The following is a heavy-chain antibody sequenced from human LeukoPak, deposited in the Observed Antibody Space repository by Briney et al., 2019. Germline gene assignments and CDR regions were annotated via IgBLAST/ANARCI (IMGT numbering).Heavy chain of an antibody. CDR2: IYYSGST. Sequence: PSQTLSLTCTVSGGSISSGDYYWSWIRQPPGKGLEWIGYIYYSGSTYYNPSLKSRVTISVDTSKNQFSLKLSSVTAADTAVYYCARGLPDPYYYYYYMDVWGKGTTVTVSS. CDR3: ARGLPDPYYYYYYMDV. V-gene: IGHV4-30-4*08. J-gene: IGHJ6*03. D-gene: IGHD5-18*01. CDR1: GGSISSGDYY.